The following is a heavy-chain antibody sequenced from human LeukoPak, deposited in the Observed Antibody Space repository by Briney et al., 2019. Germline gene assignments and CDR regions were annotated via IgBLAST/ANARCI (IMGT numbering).Heavy chain of an antibody. J-gene: IGHJ4*02. D-gene: IGHD3-22*01. CDR2: IWYDGSNK. Sequence: HPGGSLRLSCAASGFTFSSYGMHWVRQAPGKGLEWVAVIWYDGSNKYYADSVKGRFTISRDNSKNTLYLQMNSLRAEDTAVYYCARDGGSVGPYYYDSSPTFWSGYWGQGTLVTVSS. CDR3: ARDGGSVGPYYYDSSPTFWSGY. V-gene: IGHV3-33*01. CDR1: GFTFSSYG.